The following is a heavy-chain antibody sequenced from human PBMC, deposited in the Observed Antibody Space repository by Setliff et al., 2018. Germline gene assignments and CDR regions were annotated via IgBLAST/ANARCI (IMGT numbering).Heavy chain of an antibody. CDR1: DGSFSDYY. CDR2: INHYGST. J-gene: IGHJ3*02. D-gene: IGHD3-10*01. V-gene: IGHV4-34*01. CDR3: ARRWNFGPYGSGIHDGFDM. Sequence: PSETLSLTCAVYDGSFSDYYWSWIRQPPGKGLEWIGEINHYGSTKNKSSLKSRVTISVDTPKNQFSLKLHSVTAADTAVYYCARRWNFGPYGSGIHDGFDMWGEGTMGTVSS.